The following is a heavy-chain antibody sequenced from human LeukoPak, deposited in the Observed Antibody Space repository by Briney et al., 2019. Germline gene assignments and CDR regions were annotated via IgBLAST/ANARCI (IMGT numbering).Heavy chain of an antibody. CDR1: GFTFSSYW. Sequence: GGSLRLSCAASGFTFSSYWMHWVRQAPGKGLVWVSRINSGGSGTTYADSVKGRFTISRDNSKNTLYLQMNSLRAEDTAIYYCAKNGDRGAYCSGGSCYPYYYYNMDVWGKGTTVTISS. V-gene: IGHV3-74*01. D-gene: IGHD2-15*01. CDR2: INSGGSGT. CDR3: AKNGDRGAYCSGGSCYPYYYYNMDV. J-gene: IGHJ6*03.